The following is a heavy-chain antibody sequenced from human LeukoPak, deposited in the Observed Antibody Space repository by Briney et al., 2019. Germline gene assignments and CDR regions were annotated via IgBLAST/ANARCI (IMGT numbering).Heavy chain of an antibody. CDR2: ISGSGGST. Sequence: GGSLRLSCAASGFTFSSYAMSWVRQAPGKGLEWVSAISGSGGSTYYADSVKGRFTISRDNSKNTLYLQMNSLGAEDTAVYYCAKDSITMVRGVITCFDYWGQGTLVTVSS. CDR1: GFTFSSYA. CDR3: AKDSITMVRGVITCFDY. D-gene: IGHD3-10*01. V-gene: IGHV3-23*01. J-gene: IGHJ4*02.